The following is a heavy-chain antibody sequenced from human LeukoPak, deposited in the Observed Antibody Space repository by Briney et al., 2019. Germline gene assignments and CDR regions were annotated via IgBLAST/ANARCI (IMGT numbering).Heavy chain of an antibody. CDR1: AFTFSSYS. V-gene: IGHV3-48*01. J-gene: IGHJ6*03. CDR2: ISNSNSTI. Sequence: GGYLTLYSAAYAFTFSSYSMNRLPHAQGKGLKWVSYISNSNSTIYYADSVKGRFTISRENGKNSLYLQMKSLRAEDTAVYYCVRFLEWDLSTYYYYYYLDVWGKGTTVTVSS. D-gene: IGHD3-3*01. CDR3: VRFLEWDLSTYYYYYYLDV.